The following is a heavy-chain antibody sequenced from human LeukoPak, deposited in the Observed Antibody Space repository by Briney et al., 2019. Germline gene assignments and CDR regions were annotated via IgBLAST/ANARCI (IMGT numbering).Heavy chain of an antibody. CDR1: GFTFSSYW. D-gene: IGHD3-9*01. J-gene: IGHJ4*02. CDR2: TNVDGSST. V-gene: IGHV3-74*01. CDR3: ATDILTGYYTVFDY. Sequence: PGGSLRLSCAASGFTFSSYWMHWVRQTPGKGLVWVSRTNVDGSSTSYADSVKGRFTISRDNAKNSLYLQMSSLRAEDTAVYYCATDILTGYYTVFDYWGQGTLVTVSS.